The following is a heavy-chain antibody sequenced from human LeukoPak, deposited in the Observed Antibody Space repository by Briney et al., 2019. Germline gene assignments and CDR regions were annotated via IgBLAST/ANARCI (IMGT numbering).Heavy chain of an antibody. CDR2: ISSNGGST. CDR3: ARAGRGDISPSFDY. Sequence: GGSLRLSCAASGFTFSSYAMHWVRQAPGKGLEYVSAISSNGGSTYYANSVKGRFTISRDNAKNSVNLQMNSLRAEDTAVYYCARAGRGDISPSFDYWGQGTLVTVSS. V-gene: IGHV3-64*01. D-gene: IGHD7-27*01. J-gene: IGHJ4*02. CDR1: GFTFSSYA.